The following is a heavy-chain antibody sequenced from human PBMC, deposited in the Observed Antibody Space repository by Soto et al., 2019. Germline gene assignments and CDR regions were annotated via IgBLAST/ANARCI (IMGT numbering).Heavy chain of an antibody. Sequence: SQTLSLTCAISGDSVSSNSAGWDWIRQSPSRGLEWLGRTYYRSKWYNEYAVSVKSRITINPDTSRNQISLQLNSVTPEDTAVNYCARDIDFGYWGRGTQVTVSS. J-gene: IGHJ4*02. V-gene: IGHV6-1*01. CDR2: TYYRSKWYN. CDR1: GDSVSSNSAG. D-gene: IGHD3-3*01. CDR3: ARDIDFGY.